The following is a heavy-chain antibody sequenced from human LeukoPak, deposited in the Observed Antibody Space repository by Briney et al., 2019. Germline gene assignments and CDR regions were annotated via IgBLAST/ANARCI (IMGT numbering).Heavy chain of an antibody. Sequence: SDTLSLTCTVSGGSISSYYWSWIRQPPGKGLEWIGYIYYSGSTNYNPSLKSRVTISVDTSKNQFSLKLSSVTAADTAVYYCARGARDAFDIWGQGTMVTVSS. CDR3: ARGARDAFDI. J-gene: IGHJ3*02. V-gene: IGHV4-59*01. CDR1: GGSISSYY. CDR2: IYYSGST.